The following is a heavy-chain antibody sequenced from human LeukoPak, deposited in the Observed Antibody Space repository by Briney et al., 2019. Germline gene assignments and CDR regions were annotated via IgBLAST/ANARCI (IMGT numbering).Heavy chain of an antibody. V-gene: IGHV4-4*07. CDR3: ARYSKVTGTFDF. J-gene: IGHJ3*01. CDR2: IYTSGST. D-gene: IGHD2-21*02. Sequence: SETLSLTCTVSGGSISSYYWSWIRQPAGKGLEWIGRIYTSGSTNYNPSLKSRVTISVDTSKNQFSLKLSSVTAADTAVYYCARYSKVTGTFDFWGQGTMVTVSS. CDR1: GGSISSYY.